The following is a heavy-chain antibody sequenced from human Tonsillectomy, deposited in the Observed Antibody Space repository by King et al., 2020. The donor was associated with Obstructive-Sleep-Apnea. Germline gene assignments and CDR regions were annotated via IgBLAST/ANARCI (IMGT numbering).Heavy chain of an antibody. V-gene: IGHV1-24*01. D-gene: IGHD3-22*01. CDR3: STSNAMIVAVMVH. CDR1: GYTLTELS. CDR2: FDPVDDET. J-gene: IGHJ4*02. Sequence: QLVQSGAEVKKPGASVKVSCKVSGYTLTELSMYWVRQAPGGGLEWRGSFDPVDDETNYAQNFQGRVTMTEDTSTDTAYMELSSLRSDDTAVYYCSTSNAMIVAVMVHWGQGTLVGVSS.